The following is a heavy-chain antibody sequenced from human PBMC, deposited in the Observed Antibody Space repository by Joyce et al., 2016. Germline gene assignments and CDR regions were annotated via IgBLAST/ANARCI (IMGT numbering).Heavy chain of an antibody. CDR2: IIPFFGAA. Sequence: QVLLVQSGAAVKRPGSSLRVSCKSSGGDFSNYTVNWVRQAPGKRLEWMGGIIPFFGAAKDAEDFQGRVTFTADQSTRTAYLELSSLTSADTAVYYCARGGTSSDHYFFYTLDVWGPGTTVIVSS. CDR1: GGDFSNYT. J-gene: IGHJ6*02. D-gene: IGHD1-14*01. V-gene: IGHV1-69*12. CDR3: ARGGTSSDHYFFYTLDV.